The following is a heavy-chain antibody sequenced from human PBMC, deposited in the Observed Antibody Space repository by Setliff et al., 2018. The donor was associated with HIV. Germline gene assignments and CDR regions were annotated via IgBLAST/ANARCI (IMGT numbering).Heavy chain of an antibody. J-gene: IGHJ4*02. Sequence: PSETLSLTCTVSGGSISSYYWSWIRQPPGKGLEWIGYIYYSGSTYCNPSLKSRVTISVDTSKNQFSLKLSSVTAADTAVYYCARHVGYSSSSLDYWGQGTLVTVSS. CDR2: IYYSGST. CDR3: ARHVGYSSSSLDY. V-gene: IGHV4-59*08. D-gene: IGHD6-6*01. CDR1: GGSISSYY.